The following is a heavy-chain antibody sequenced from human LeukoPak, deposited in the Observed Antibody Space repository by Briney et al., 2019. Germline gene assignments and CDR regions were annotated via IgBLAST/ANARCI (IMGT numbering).Heavy chain of an antibody. CDR1: GFTFSSYG. D-gene: IGHD3-10*01. CDR3: ARGITMFRGGSYYFYYMDV. V-gene: IGHV3-30*03. J-gene: IGHJ6*03. CDR2: ISYDGSNK. Sequence: GRSLRLSCAASGFTFSSYGMHWVRQAPGKGLEWVAVISYDGSNKYYADSVKGRFTTSRDNSKNTLYLQMNSLRAEDTAVYYCARGITMFRGGSYYFYYMDVWGKGTTATISS.